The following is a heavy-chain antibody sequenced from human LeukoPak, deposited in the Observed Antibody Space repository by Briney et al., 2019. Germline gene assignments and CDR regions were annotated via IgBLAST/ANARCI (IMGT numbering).Heavy chain of an antibody. J-gene: IGHJ6*02. CDR2: IWYDGSNK. V-gene: IGHV3-33*08. Sequence: GGSLRLSCAASGFTFSFYALSWVRQAPGKGLEWVAVIWYDGSNKYYADSVKGRFTISRDNSKNTLYLQMNSLRAEDTAVYYCARDQEYYYYYGMDVWGQGTTVTVSS. CDR3: ARDQEYYYYYGMDV. CDR1: GFTFSFYA.